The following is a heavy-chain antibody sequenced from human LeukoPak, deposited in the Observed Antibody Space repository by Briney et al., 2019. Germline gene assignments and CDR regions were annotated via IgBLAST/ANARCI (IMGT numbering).Heavy chain of an antibody. J-gene: IGHJ4*02. D-gene: IGHD3-22*01. CDR2: IIPIFGIA. Sequence: GASVKVSCKASGGTFSSYAISWVRQAPGQGLEWMGGIIPIFGIANYAQKFQGRVTITADKSTSTAYMELSSLRSEDTAVYYCASTPAYDSSGYSSDYWGQGTLVTVSS. V-gene: IGHV1-69*10. CDR1: GGTFSSYA. CDR3: ASTPAYDSSGYSSDY.